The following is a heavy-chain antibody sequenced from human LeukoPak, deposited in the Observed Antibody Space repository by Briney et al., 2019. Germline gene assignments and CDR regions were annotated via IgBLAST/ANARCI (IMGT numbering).Heavy chain of an antibody. CDR2: ISGSGGRT. V-gene: IGHV3-23*01. CDR1: GFTFSSYA. J-gene: IGHJ4*02. Sequence: PGGSLRLSCAASGFTFSSYAMSWVRQAPGKGLEWVSGISGSGGRTYYADSVKGRFTISRDNSKNTLYLQMNSLRAEDTAVYYCAKDPTFGVINPFDYWGQGTLVTVSS. D-gene: IGHD3-3*01. CDR3: AKDPTFGVINPFDY.